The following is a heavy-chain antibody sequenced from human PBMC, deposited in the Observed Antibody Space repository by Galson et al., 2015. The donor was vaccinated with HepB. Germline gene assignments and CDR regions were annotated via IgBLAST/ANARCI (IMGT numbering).Heavy chain of an antibody. V-gene: IGHV1-46*01. CDR1: GYTFTGYY. Sequence: SVKVSCKASGYTFTGYYIHWVRQAPGQGPEWTGMINPSGGSTNYAQKFQGRVTMTSDTSTSTVYMELSSLTSEDTAVYYCARDRVAPGALSDHWGQGTLVTVSS. CDR3: ARDRVAPGALSDH. CDR2: INPSGGST. J-gene: IGHJ4*02. D-gene: IGHD2-15*01.